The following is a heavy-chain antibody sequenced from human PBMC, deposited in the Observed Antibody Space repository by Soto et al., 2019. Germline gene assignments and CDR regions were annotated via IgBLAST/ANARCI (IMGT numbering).Heavy chain of an antibody. CDR2: SSTTSTPI. Sequence: EVQLVESGGDLVQPGGSLRLSCAASGFTFRSYSMNWVREAPGKGLELVSFSSTTSTPIYYADSVKGRFTISRDNVKNARYLQMNSLRAEDTAVYYCSRYYYGNYGGAFELWGRGAVVTDSS. V-gene: IGHV3-48*01. CDR3: SRYYYGNYGGAFEL. D-gene: IGHD3-22*01. CDR1: GFTFRSYS. J-gene: IGHJ3*01.